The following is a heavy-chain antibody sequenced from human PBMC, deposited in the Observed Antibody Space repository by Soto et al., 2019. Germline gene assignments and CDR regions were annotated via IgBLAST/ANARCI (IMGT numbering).Heavy chain of an antibody. CDR3: AREPGYCSGGSCYWLGWFDP. D-gene: IGHD2-15*01. V-gene: IGHV1-69*13. CDR2: IIPIFGTA. J-gene: IGHJ5*02. CDR1: GCTFSSYA. Sequence: SVKVSCKASGCTFSSYAISWVRQAPGQGLEWMGGIIPIFGTANYAQKFQGRVTITADESTSTAYMELSSLRSEDTAVYYCAREPGYCSGGSCYWLGWFDPWGQGTLVTVSS.